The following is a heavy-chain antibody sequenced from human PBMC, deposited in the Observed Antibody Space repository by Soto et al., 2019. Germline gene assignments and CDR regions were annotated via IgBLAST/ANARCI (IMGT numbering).Heavy chain of an antibody. J-gene: IGHJ3*02. Sequence: QVQLQESGPGLVKPSETLSLTCTVSGGSISSYYWSWIRQPPGKGLEWIGYIYYSGSTNYNPSLKSRVTISVDTSKNQFSLKLSSVTAADTAVYYCARHGYSSGNDAFDIWGQGTMVTVSS. D-gene: IGHD6-19*01. CDR2: IYYSGST. V-gene: IGHV4-59*08. CDR3: ARHGYSSGNDAFDI. CDR1: GGSISSYY.